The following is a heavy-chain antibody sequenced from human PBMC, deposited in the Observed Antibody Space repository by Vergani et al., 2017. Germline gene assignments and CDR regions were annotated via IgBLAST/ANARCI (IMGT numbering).Heavy chain of an antibody. Sequence: QVQLVQSGAEVKKPGASVKVSCKASGYTFSDHHLHWVRQAPGQGLEWMGWINPNSGGINYAQKFQGRVAMTRDTSISTAYMELSNLRSDDTAVYYCARGSSGYDQNWFDPWGQGTLVTVSS. J-gene: IGHJ5*02. CDR2: INPNSGGI. CDR1: GYTFSDHH. V-gene: IGHV1-2*02. CDR3: ARGSSGYDQNWFDP. D-gene: IGHD5-12*01.